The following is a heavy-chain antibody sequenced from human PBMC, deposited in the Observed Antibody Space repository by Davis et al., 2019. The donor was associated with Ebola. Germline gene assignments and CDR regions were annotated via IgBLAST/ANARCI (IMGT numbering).Heavy chain of an antibody. J-gene: IGHJ6*04. D-gene: IGHD3-16*01. CDR2: ISSSSSTI. CDR3: ARDWAGLDV. Sequence: GGSLRLSCAASGFTFSSYSMNWVRQAPGKGLEWVSYISSSSSTIYYADSVKGRFTISRDNAKNSVYLQMNSLRAEDTAVYYCARDWAGLDVWGKGTTVTVSS. V-gene: IGHV3-48*01. CDR1: GFTFSSYS.